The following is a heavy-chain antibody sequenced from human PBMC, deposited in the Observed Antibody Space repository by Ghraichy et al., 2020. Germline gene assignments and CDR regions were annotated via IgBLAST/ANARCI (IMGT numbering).Heavy chain of an antibody. CDR3: ARGTWFGELLPFFDS. CDR1: GGSISSGDYY. V-gene: IGHV4-31*01. Sequence: SETLSLTCSVSGGSISSGDYYWNWIHQFPGKGLEWIGYIFYSGSTHYNPSLKSLVHMSIDASKNQFFLNLSSVTAADTALYYCARGTWFGELLPFFDSWGQGTLITVSS. CDR2: IFYSGST. J-gene: IGHJ4*02. D-gene: IGHD3-10*01.